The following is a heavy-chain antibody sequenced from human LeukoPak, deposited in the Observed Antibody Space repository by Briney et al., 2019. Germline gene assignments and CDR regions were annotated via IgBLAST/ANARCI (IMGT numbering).Heavy chain of an antibody. D-gene: IGHD3-16*01. CDR3: ARGRGGYGDFDY. J-gene: IGHJ4*02. CDR1: GFTVSSNY. V-gene: IGHV3-66*01. Sequence: GGSLRLSCAASGFTVSSNYMSWVRQAPGKGLEWVSVIYIDGATYYADSVKGRFTISRDNTQNTLYLQMNNLRAEDTAVYFCARGRGGYGDFDYWGQGTLVTVSS. CDR2: IYIDGAT.